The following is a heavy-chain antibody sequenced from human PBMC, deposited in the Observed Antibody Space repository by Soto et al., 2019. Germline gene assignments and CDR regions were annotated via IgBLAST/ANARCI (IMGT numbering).Heavy chain of an antibody. CDR2: IIPIFGTA. CDR1: GGTFSSYA. J-gene: IGHJ5*02. V-gene: IGHV1-69*13. D-gene: IGHD5-18*01. Sequence: SVKVSFKASGGTFSSYAISWLRQAPGQGLEWMGGIIPIFGTANYAQKFQGRVTITADESTSTAYMELSSLRSEDTTVYYCARDLGTAMVTSSWFDPWGQGTLVTVS. CDR3: ARDLGTAMVTSSWFDP.